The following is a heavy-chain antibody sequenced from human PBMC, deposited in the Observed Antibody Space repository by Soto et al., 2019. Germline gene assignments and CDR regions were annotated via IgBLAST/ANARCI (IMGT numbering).Heavy chain of an antibody. D-gene: IGHD1-7*01. J-gene: IGHJ4*02. Sequence: EVQVEESGGGLVKPGGSLTLSCSASGFSFIFAWMTWVRQAPGKGLEWVGRIKSKAGGETIDYATAVKGRFTISRDDSKNTVYLQMNSLKTEDTAVYYCAKVRTLPGADLDYWGQGTLVTVSS. CDR1: GFSFIFAW. V-gene: IGHV3-15*01. CDR2: IKSKAGGETI. CDR3: AKVRTLPGADLDY.